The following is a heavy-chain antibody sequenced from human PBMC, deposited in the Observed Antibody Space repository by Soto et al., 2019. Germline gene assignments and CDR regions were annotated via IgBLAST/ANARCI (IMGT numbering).Heavy chain of an antibody. CDR1: GGSISGSSW. V-gene: IGHV4-4*02. J-gene: IGHJ4*02. CDR2: IYHSGST. Sequence: SETLSLTCAVSGGSISGSSWWSWIRQSPGKGLEWIGEIYHSGSTNYNPSLKSRVSISVDTSKNQFSLHLSSVTAADTAVYYCARQKVSRFYGEVDFFDYWGLGTLVTVSS. CDR3: ARQKVSRFYGEVDFFDY. D-gene: IGHD4-17*01.